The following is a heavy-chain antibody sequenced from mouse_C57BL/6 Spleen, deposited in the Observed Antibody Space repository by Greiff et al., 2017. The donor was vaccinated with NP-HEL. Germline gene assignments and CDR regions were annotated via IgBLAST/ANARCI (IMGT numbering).Heavy chain of an antibody. Sequence: QVQLQQPGAELVKPGASVKMSCKASGYTFTSYWITWVKQRPGQGLEWIGDIYPGSGSTNYNEKFKSKATLTVDTSSSTAYMQLSSLTSEDSAVYYCARSYYSNPNLFAYWGQGTLVTVSA. CDR1: GYTFTSYW. D-gene: IGHD2-5*01. V-gene: IGHV1-55*01. CDR3: ARSYYSNPNLFAY. J-gene: IGHJ3*01. CDR2: IYPGSGST.